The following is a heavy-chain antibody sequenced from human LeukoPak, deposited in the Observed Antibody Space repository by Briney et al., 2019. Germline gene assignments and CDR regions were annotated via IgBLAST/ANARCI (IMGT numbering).Heavy chain of an antibody. V-gene: IGHV3-21*01. CDR1: GFTFSSYS. CDR3: DRGRTAEYDFWSGLSEYFDY. D-gene: IGHD3-3*01. Sequence: GGSLRLSCAASGFTFSSYSMNWVRQAPGKGLEWVSSISSSSSYIYYADSVKGRFTISRDNAKNSLYLQMNSLRAEDTAVYYFDRGRTAEYDFWSGLSEYFDYWGQGTLVTVSS. CDR2: ISSSSSYI. J-gene: IGHJ4*02.